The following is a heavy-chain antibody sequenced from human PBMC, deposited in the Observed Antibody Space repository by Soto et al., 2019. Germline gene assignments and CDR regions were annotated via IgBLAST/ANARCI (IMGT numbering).Heavy chain of an antibody. CDR1: GGSISSGGYY. CDR2: IYYSGST. J-gene: IGHJ3*02. Sequence: QVQLQESGPGLVKPSQTLSLTCTVSGGSISSGGYYWSWIRQHPGKGLEWIGYIYYSGSTYYNPSLKSRVTISVDTSKNQFSLKLSSVTVADTAVYYCARDPSTIFGPEDDAFDIWGQGTMVTVSS. D-gene: IGHD3-3*01. V-gene: IGHV4-31*03. CDR3: ARDPSTIFGPEDDAFDI.